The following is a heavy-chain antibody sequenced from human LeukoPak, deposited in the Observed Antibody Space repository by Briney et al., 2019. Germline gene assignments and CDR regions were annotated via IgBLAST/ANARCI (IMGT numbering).Heavy chain of an antibody. Sequence: SVKVSCKASGYTFTSFGFSWVRQAPGQGLEWMGGIIPIFGTANYAQKFQGRVTITTDESTSTAYMELSSLRSEDTAVYYCARNINYYYDSSGYRLWGQGTLVTVSS. CDR1: GYTFTSFG. V-gene: IGHV1-69*05. D-gene: IGHD3-22*01. J-gene: IGHJ4*02. CDR3: ARNINYYYDSSGYRL. CDR2: IIPIFGTA.